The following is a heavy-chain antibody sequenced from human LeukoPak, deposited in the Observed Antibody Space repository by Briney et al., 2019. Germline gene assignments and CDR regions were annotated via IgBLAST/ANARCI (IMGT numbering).Heavy chain of an antibody. Sequence: GGSLRPSCAASGFTFSSYAMHWVRQAPGKGLEWVAVISYDGSNKYYADSVKGRFTISRDNSKNTLYLQMNSLRAEDTAVYYCARVAYSNAHYYYYYMDVWGKGTTVTVSS. CDR3: ARVAYSNAHYYYYYMDV. CDR1: GFTFSSYA. V-gene: IGHV3-30*04. CDR2: ISYDGSNK. J-gene: IGHJ6*03. D-gene: IGHD4-11*01.